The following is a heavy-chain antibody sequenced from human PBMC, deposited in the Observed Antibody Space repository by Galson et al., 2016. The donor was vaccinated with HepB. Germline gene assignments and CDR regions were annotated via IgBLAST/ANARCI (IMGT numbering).Heavy chain of an antibody. CDR3: ATIAGATTY. Sequence: SVKVSCKASGYTFTSYIMHWVRQAPGQRLEWMGWINAGNGNTKYSQKFQARVTITGATSASTAYMELSSLRSEDTAVFYCATIAGATTYWGQGTLVTVSS. J-gene: IGHJ4*02. D-gene: IGHD1-26*01. V-gene: IGHV1-3*01. CDR1: GYTFTSYI. CDR2: INAGNGNT.